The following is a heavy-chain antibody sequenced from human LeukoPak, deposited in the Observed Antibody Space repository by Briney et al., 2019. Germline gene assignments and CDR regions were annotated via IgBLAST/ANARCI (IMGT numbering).Heavy chain of an antibody. J-gene: IGHJ4*02. D-gene: IGHD5-24*01. Sequence: PSETLSLTCTVSGVSISSGGYYWSWIRQHPGKGLEWIGYIYYSGSTYYNPSLKSRVTISVDTSKNQFSLKLSSVTAADTAVYYCARDKGWLQLRYFDYWGQGTLVTVSS. CDR3: ARDKGWLQLRYFDY. V-gene: IGHV4-31*03. CDR2: IYYSGST. CDR1: GVSISSGGYY.